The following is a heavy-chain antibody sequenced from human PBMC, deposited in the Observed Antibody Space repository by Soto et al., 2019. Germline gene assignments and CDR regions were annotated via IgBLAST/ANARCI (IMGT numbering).Heavy chain of an antibody. CDR2: IRPYDDNT. J-gene: IGHJ6*02. V-gene: IGHV1-18*01. D-gene: IGHD3-22*01. Sequence: QVQLVQSGTEVKKPGASVKVSCKASGYTFNRYGISWVRQARGQGLEWMGWIRPYDDNTNDAQNLQGRVTMTTDTPKRKSYMELRSLRSGGTAVYYCARGGDYDSSGSGNYPYYGIDACGQGTTVTVS. CDR3: ARGGDYDSSGSGNYPYYGIDA. CDR1: GYTFNRYG.